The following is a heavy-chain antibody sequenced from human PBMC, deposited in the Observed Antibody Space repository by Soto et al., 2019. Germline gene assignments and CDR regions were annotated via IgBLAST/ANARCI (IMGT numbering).Heavy chain of an antibody. CDR2: ISAYNGNT. Sequence: VSVKVSCKASGYTFTSYGISWVRQAPGQGLEWMGWISAYNGNTNYAQKLQGRVTMTTDTSTSTAYMELRSLRSDDTAVYYCARDLVGATKNASDIWGQGTMVTVSS. V-gene: IGHV1-18*04. J-gene: IGHJ3*02. CDR1: GYTFTSYG. CDR3: ARDLVGATKNASDI. D-gene: IGHD1-26*01.